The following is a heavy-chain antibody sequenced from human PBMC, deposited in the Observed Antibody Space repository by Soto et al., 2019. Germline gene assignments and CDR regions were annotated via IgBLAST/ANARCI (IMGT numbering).Heavy chain of an antibody. CDR2: IYYSGST. CDR1: GGSISSYY. CDR3: ARDRAVGYYDFWSGYYRGQNYYGMDV. Sequence: NPSETLSLTCTVSGGSISSYYWSWIRQPPGKGLEWIGYIYYSGSTNYNPSLKSRVTISVDTSKNQFSLKLSSVTAADTAVYYCARDRAVGYYDFWSGYYRGQNYYGMDVWGQGTTVTVSS. V-gene: IGHV4-59*01. J-gene: IGHJ6*02. D-gene: IGHD3-3*01.